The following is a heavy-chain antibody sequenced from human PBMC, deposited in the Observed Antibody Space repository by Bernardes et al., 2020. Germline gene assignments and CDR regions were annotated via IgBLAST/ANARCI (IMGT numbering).Heavy chain of an antibody. D-gene: IGHD6-6*01. CDR1: GGSIRSSY. Sequence: SDALSPTCTVSGGSIRSSYWSWIRQPPGQGLEWIGYIYYSGGTHYNPSLKSRVTISVDTSKNQFSLKLSSVTAADTAVYYCARITQEYSSRFRFDPWGQGTMV. CDR3: ARITQEYSSRFRFDP. V-gene: IGHV4-59*01. CDR2: IYYSGGT. J-gene: IGHJ5*02.